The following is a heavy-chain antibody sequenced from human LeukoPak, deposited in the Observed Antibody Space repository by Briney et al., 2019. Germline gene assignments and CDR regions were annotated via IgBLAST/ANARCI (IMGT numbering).Heavy chain of an antibody. D-gene: IGHD2-15*01. Sequence: PSETLSLTCTVSGGSISSSSYYWGWIRQPPGKGLEWIGSIYYSGSTYSNPSLQSRVTISVDTSKNQFSLKLSSVTAADTAVYYCASLHLGGYCSGGSCNLLDYWGQGTLVTVSS. CDR2: IYYSGST. CDR1: GGSISSSSYY. J-gene: IGHJ4*02. CDR3: ASLHLGGYCSGGSCNLLDY. V-gene: IGHV4-39*07.